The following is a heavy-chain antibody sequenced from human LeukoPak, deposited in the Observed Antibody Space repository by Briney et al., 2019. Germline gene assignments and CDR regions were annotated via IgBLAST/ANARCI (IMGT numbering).Heavy chain of an antibody. D-gene: IGHD1/OR15-1a*01. J-gene: IGHJ4*02. V-gene: IGHV4-34*01. CDR1: GGSFSGYY. CDR2: INHSAST. CDR3: ARGREEQIEGLDY. Sequence: SETLSLTCAVYGGSFSGYYWSWIRQPPGKGLEWIGEINHSASTNYNPSLKSRVTISVDTSKNQFSLKLSSVTAADTAVYYCARGREEQIEGLDYWGQGTLVTVSS.